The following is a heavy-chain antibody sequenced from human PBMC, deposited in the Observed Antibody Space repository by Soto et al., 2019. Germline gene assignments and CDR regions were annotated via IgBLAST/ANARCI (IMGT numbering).Heavy chain of an antibody. CDR3: TTIVTPYYYYGMDV. Sequence: GGSLRPSCAASGFTFSKAWISLVRPAPGEGLEWVGRIKSKTDGGTTDYAAPVKGRFTISRDDSKNTLYLQMNSLKTEDTAVYYCTTIVTPYYYYGMDVWGQGTTVTVSS. J-gene: IGHJ6*02. CDR2: IKSKTDGGTT. CDR1: GFTFSKAW. D-gene: IGHD1-26*01. V-gene: IGHV3-15*01.